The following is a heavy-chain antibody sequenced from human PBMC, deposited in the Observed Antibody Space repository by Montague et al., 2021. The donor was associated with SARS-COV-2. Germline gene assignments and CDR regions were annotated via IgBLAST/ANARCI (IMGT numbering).Heavy chain of an antibody. D-gene: IGHD5-18*01. CDR3: AKTAMGDYYYGMDV. CDR2: ISYDGSNK. Sequence: FLRLSCAASGFPFSSYAMHWVRQAPGKGLEWVAVISYDGSNKYYADSVKGRFTISRDNSKNTLYLQMNSLRAEDTAVYYCAKTAMGDYYYGMDVWGQGTTVTVSS. V-gene: IGHV3-30*04. CDR1: GFPFSSYA. J-gene: IGHJ6*02.